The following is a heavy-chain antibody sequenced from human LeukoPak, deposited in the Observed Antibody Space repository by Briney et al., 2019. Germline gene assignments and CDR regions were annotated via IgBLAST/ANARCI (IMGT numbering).Heavy chain of an antibody. CDR1: GFSFSSYE. J-gene: IGHJ4*02. CDR2: IKQGGTEK. Sequence: GGSLRLSYAASGFSFSSYEMNWVRQAPGKGLEWVAGIKQGGTEKYYADSVKGGFTVSRDNSKNTLYLQMNSLRAEDTAVYYCTKRPVVVITTPYFDYWGQGTLVTVSS. CDR3: TKRPVVVITTPYFDY. V-gene: IGHV3-7*03. D-gene: IGHD3-22*01.